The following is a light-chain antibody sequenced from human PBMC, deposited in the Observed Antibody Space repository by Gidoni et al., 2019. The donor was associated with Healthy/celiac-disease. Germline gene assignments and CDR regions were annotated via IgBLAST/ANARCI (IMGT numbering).Light chain of an antibody. Sequence: EIVLTQSPGTLSLSPGERATLPCRASKSVSSSYLAGYQQKPGQAPRLLVYGASSRATVIPDRFSGRGSGTDFTLTISRLEPEDFAVYYCQQYGSSQTFXXXTKVEIK. V-gene: IGKV3-20*01. CDR1: KSVSSSY. J-gene: IGKJ1*01. CDR3: QQYGSSQT. CDR2: GAS.